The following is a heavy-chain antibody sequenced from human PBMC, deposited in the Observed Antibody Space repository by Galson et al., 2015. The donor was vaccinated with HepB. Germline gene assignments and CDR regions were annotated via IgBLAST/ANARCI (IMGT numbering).Heavy chain of an antibody. V-gene: IGHV3-21*01. CDR1: GFTFSSYS. CDR2: ISSSSSYI. Sequence: SLRLSCAASGFTFSSYSMNWVRQAPGKGLEWVSSISSSSSYIYYADSVKGRFTISRDNAKNSLYLQMNSLRAEDTAVYYCASGDSSGYYPWPFDYWGQGTLVTVSS. J-gene: IGHJ4*02. D-gene: IGHD3-22*01. CDR3: ASGDSSGYYPWPFDY.